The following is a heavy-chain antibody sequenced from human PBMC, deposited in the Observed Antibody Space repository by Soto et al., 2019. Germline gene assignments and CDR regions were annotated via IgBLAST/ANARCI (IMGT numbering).Heavy chain of an antibody. D-gene: IGHD3-10*01. Sequence: QLVESGGGLVQPGGSLRLSCVVSGFTVSSNDMSWVRQAPGKGLEWVSVIYSGGNTYYADSVEGRFTISRDSSKNTLYLQMNSLRAEDTAVYYCAREFGGLDVWGQGTTVSVSS. V-gene: IGHV3-66*01. CDR3: AREFGGLDV. J-gene: IGHJ6*02. CDR2: IYSGGNT. CDR1: GFTVSSND.